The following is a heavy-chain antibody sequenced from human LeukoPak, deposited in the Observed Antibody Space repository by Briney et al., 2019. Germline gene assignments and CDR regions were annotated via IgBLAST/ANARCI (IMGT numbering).Heavy chain of an antibody. Sequence: GESLNIFCRVSGYIFTNYCIRWVRQMPGKGREWMGIIDPSDSCTNYSPSFQGYVTSSADTSIRTAYLQWGSLPASGTAMYYCATARSFRGGPRYYFDYWGQGTLVTVSS. D-gene: IGHD3-10*01. CDR1: GYIFTNYC. J-gene: IGHJ4*02. CDR3: ATARSFRGGPRYYFDY. CDR2: IDPSDSCT. V-gene: IGHV5-10-1*01.